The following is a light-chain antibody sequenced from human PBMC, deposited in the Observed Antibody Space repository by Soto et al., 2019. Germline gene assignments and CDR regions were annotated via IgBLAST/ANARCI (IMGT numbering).Light chain of an antibody. CDR2: GAS. CDR3: QQYNNWPPIT. V-gene: IGKV3-15*01. J-gene: IGKJ5*01. CDR1: QSVSSN. Sequence: EIVLTHPPATLSVSAKELDSLXVKTSQSVSSNLAWYQQKPGQAPRLLIDGASTRATGIPARFSGSGSGTEFTLTISSLQSEDFAVYYCQQYNNWPPITFGQGTRLENK.